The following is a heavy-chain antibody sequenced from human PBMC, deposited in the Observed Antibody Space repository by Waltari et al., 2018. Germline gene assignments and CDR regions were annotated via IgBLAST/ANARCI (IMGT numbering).Heavy chain of an antibody. V-gene: IGHV1-69*13. CDR2: IIPIVGTA. D-gene: IGHD5-12*01. CDR3: ATRGYSGYAGKYFQH. CDR1: GGTFSSYA. J-gene: IGHJ1*01. Sequence: QVQLVQSGAEVKKPGSSVKVSCKASGGTFSSYAISWVRQAPGQGLEWMGGIIPIVGTANYAQKCQGRVTITADESTSTAYMELSSLRSEDTAVYYCATRGYSGYAGKYFQHWGQGTLVTVSS.